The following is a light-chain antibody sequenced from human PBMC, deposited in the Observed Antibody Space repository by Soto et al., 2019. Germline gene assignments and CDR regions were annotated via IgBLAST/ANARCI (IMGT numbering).Light chain of an antibody. CDR2: GAS. Sequence: EIVMTQSPASLSVSPGDGATLSCRASQSVASNVAWYQQKPGQGPRLLIHGASTRAVGVPARFSGSGSGTDFTFTISSPQSEDFAVYYCQQYHNWPPQYTFGQGTKLQIK. V-gene: IGKV3-15*01. CDR3: QQYHNWPPQYT. J-gene: IGKJ2*01. CDR1: QSVASN.